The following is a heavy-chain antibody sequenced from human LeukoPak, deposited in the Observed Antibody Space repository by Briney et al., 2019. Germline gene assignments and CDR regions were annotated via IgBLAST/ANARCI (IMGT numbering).Heavy chain of an antibody. CDR3: ARDSEQLVLAWYHAFDI. V-gene: IGHV1-46*01. D-gene: IGHD6-6*01. CDR1: GYTFTSYY. CDR2: INPSGGST. Sequence: ASVKVSCKASGYTFTSYYMHWVRQAPGQGLEWMGIINPSGGSTSYAQKFQGRVTMTRDMSTSTVYMELSSLRSEDTAVYYCARDSEQLVLAWYHAFDIWGQGTMVTVSS. J-gene: IGHJ3*02.